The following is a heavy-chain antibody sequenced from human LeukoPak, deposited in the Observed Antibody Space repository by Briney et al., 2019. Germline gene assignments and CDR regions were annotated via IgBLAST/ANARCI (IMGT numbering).Heavy chain of an antibody. D-gene: IGHD3-3*01. Sequence: GESLKISCKGSGYSFTSYWICWVRQMPGKGLEWMGRIDPSDSYTNYSPSFQGHVTISADKSISTAYLQWSSLKASDTAMYYCARQPTMTQGAFDIWGQGTMVTLSS. CDR2: IDPSDSYT. J-gene: IGHJ3*02. V-gene: IGHV5-10-1*01. CDR1: GYSFTSYW. CDR3: ARQPTMTQGAFDI.